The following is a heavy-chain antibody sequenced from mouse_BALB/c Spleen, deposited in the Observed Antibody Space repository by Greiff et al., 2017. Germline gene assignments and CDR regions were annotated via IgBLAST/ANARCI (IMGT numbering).Heavy chain of an antibody. CDR1: GFSLTGYG. Sequence: QVQLKESGPGLVAPSQSLSITCTVSGFSLTGYGVNWVRQPPGKGLEWLGMIWGDGSTDYNSALKSRLSISKDNSKSQVFLKMNSLQTDDTARYYCARDHSPVVEGETAWFAYWGQGTLVTVSA. J-gene: IGHJ3*01. D-gene: IGHD1-1*01. CDR2: IWGDGST. CDR3: ARDHSPVVEGETAWFAY. V-gene: IGHV2-6-7*01.